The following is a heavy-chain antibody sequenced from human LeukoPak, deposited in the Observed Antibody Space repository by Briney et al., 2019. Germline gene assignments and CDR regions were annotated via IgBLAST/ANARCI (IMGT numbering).Heavy chain of an antibody. J-gene: IGHJ6*02. CDR2: INPSGGST. V-gene: IGHV1-46*01. Sequence: ASVKVSCKASGYTFTSYYMHWVRQAPGQGLEWMGIINPSGGSTSYAQKFQGGVTMTRDTSTSTVYMELSSLRSEDTAVYYCASPVVPAAVTPYYNYYGMDVWGQGTTVTVSS. CDR1: GYTFTSYY. D-gene: IGHD2-2*01. CDR3: ASPVVPAAVTPYYNYYGMDV.